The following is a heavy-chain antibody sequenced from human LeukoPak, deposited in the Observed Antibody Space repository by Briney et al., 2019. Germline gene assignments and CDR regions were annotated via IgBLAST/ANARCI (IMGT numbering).Heavy chain of an antibody. Sequence: SETLSLTCTVSGGSLSRGSYYWSWIRQPPGKGLEWIGYIYYSGSTNYNPSLKSRVTISVDTSKNQFSLKLSSVTAADTAVYYCARAVYGGLNWFDPWGQGTLVTVSS. CDR3: ARAVYGGLNWFDP. V-gene: IGHV4-61*01. D-gene: IGHD4-23*01. CDR1: GGSLSRGSYY. CDR2: IYYSGST. J-gene: IGHJ5*02.